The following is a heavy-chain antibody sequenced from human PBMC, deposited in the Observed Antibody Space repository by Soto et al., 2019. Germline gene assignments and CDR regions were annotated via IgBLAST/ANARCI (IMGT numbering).Heavy chain of an antibody. CDR3: ARGFVGATTCFDY. D-gene: IGHD1-26*01. Sequence: QVQLVESGGGLVKPGGSLRLSCAASGFTFSDYCMSWIRQAPGKGLEWVSYISSSSSYTNYADSVKGRFTISRDNAKNSLYLQMNSLRAEDTAVYYCARGFVGATTCFDYWGQGTLVTVSS. V-gene: IGHV3-11*06. J-gene: IGHJ4*02. CDR1: GFTFSDYC. CDR2: ISSSSSYT.